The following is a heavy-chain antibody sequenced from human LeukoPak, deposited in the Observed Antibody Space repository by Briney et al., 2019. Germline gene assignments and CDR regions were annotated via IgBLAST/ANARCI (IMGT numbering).Heavy chain of an antibody. Sequence: SETLSLTCAVSGGSLSSYYWSWIRQPPGRGLEGIGSIHYSGSASYNSSLKSRVTMSIDTSKNQFSLKLSSVTPADTAVYYCARQVYSSSWSYYFEYWGQGILVTVSS. J-gene: IGHJ4*02. D-gene: IGHD6-13*01. V-gene: IGHV4-59*01. CDR2: IHYSGSA. CDR1: GGSLSSYY. CDR3: ARQVYSSSWSYYFEY.